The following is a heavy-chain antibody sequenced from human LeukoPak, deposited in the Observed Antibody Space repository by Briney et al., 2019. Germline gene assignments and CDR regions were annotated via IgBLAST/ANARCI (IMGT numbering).Heavy chain of an antibody. J-gene: IGHJ5*02. D-gene: IGHD2-2*01. Sequence: ASVKVSCKASGGTFSRYAISWVRQAPGQGLEWMGGIIPIFGTANYAQKFQGRVTITTDESTSTAYMELSSLRSEDTAVYYCARGSPWGGIEVVPAVPFDPWGQGTLGTVSS. CDR1: GGTFSRYA. V-gene: IGHV1-69*05. CDR2: IIPIFGTA. CDR3: ARGSPWGGIEVVPAVPFDP.